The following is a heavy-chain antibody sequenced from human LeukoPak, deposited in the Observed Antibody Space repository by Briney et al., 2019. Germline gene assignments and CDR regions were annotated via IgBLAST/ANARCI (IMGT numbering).Heavy chain of an antibody. V-gene: IGHV4-34*01. D-gene: IGHD6-13*01. CDR1: GGSFNDYY. J-gene: IGHJ5*02. CDR2: INHGGIT. CDR3: ARGFTSSWLGSPCWFDP. Sequence: PSETLSLTCAVYGGSFNDYYWSWIRQPPGKGLEWIGDINHGGITNYSPSLKSQITMSVDTSKNQFSLKLSSVTAADTAVYYCARGFTSSWLGSPCWFDPWGQGTLVTVSS.